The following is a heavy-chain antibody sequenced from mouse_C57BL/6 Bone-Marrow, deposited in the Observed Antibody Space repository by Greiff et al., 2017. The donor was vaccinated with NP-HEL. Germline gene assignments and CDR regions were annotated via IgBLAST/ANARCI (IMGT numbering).Heavy chain of an antibody. V-gene: IGHV10-3*01. CDR1: GFTFNTYA. CDR3: VRNYYGSSYAMDY. Sequence: EVKVVESGGGLVQPKGSLKLSCAASGFTFNTYAMHWVRQAPGKGLEWAARIRSKSSNYATYYADSVKDRFTISRDDSQSMLYLQMNNLKTEDTAMYYCVRNYYGSSYAMDYWGQGTSVTVSS. D-gene: IGHD1-1*01. CDR2: IRSKSSNYAT. J-gene: IGHJ4*01.